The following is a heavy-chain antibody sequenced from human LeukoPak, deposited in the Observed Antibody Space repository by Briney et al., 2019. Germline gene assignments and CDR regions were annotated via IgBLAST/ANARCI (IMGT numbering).Heavy chain of an antibody. CDR1: GFTFSSYS. V-gene: IGHV3-74*01. CDR2: INSVGSST. D-gene: IGHD6-19*01. J-gene: IGHJ4*02. CDR3: ARERTSGWDAFDS. Sequence: PGGSLRLSCAASGFTFSSYSMNWVRQAPGKGLVWVSRINSVGSSTSYADSVKGRFIISRDNAKNTLYLQMNSLRAEDTAVYYCARERTSGWDAFDSWGQGTLVTVSS.